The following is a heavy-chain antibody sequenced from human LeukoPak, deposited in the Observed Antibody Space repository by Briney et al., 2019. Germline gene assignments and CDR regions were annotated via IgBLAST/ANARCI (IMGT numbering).Heavy chain of an antibody. Sequence: ASVKVSCKASGYTFTGYYMHWVRQAPGQGLEWMGWINPNSGGTNYAQKFQGRVTMTRDTSISTAYMELSRLRSVDTAVYYCARDLEYSSGPTAYWGQGTLVTVSS. CDR3: ARDLEYSSGPTAY. CDR2: INPNSGGT. D-gene: IGHD6-19*01. J-gene: IGHJ4*02. CDR1: GYTFTGYY. V-gene: IGHV1-2*02.